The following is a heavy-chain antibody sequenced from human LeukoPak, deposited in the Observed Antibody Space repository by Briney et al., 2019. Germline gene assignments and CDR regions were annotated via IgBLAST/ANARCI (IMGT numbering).Heavy chain of an antibody. CDR2: IYTSGST. CDR1: GGSISTHY. Sequence: SETLSLTCTVSGGSISTHYCNWVRQPAGKGLEWIGRIYTSGSTNYNPSLKSRLTISIDTSKNQFSLKLNSVTAADTAVYYCASSTHYDILTGTGDGFDIWGQGTMVTVSS. V-gene: IGHV4-4*07. J-gene: IGHJ3*02. D-gene: IGHD3-9*01. CDR3: ASSTHYDILTGTGDGFDI.